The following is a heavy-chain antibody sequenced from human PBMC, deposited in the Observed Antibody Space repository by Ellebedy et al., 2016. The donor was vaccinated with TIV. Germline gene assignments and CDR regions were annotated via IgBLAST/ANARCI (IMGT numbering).Heavy chain of an antibody. J-gene: IGHJ3*02. CDR1: GFTINSNY. D-gene: IGHD3-10*01. CDR3: AGESFNDADMNLWGLFDI. V-gene: IGHV3-66*01. Sequence: GGSLRLSCVVSGFTINSNYMSWVRQPPGKGLEWVSVISVAGGTYYAYSVKGRFTISRDNSRNTLFLQMNDLRAEDTAVYYCAGESFNDADMNLWGLFDIWGQGTTVTVSS. CDR2: ISVAGGT.